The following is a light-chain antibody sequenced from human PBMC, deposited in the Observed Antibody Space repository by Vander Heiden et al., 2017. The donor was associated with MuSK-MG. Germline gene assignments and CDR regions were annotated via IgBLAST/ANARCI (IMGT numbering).Light chain of an antibody. CDR3: QQYATSPYT. CDR1: QSVSSTY. Sequence: EIVLTQSPGTLSFSPGERATLSCRASQSVSSTYLAWYQQKPGQAPRLLIYGASTRATGIPDRFSGSGSGTDFTLTITRLEPEDFAVYYCQQYATSPYTFGQGTNLEIK. V-gene: IGKV3-20*01. J-gene: IGKJ2*01. CDR2: GAS.